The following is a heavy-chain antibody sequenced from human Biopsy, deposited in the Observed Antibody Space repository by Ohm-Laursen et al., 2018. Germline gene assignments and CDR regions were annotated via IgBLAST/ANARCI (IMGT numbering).Heavy chain of an antibody. Sequence: SLRLSCAASGFTFSSYAMNWVRQAPGKGLEWVSYISSGGSTIYYADSVKGRFTISRDNAKKLLYLQMNSLRAEDTALYYCAKDVRVKVQLDGMDVWGQGTTVTVSS. D-gene: IGHD1-1*01. V-gene: IGHV3-48*01. J-gene: IGHJ6*02. CDR1: GFTFSSYA. CDR3: AKDVRVKVQLDGMDV. CDR2: ISSGGSTI.